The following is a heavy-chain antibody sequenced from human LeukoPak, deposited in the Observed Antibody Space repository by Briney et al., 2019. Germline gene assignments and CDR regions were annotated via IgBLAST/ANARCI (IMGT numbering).Heavy chain of an antibody. CDR2: INHSGST. CDR3: ARPKRPHYYGSGSYFGY. CDR1: GGSFSGYY. Sequence: KTSETLSLTCAVYGGSFSGYYWSWIRQPPGKGLEWIGEINHSGSTNYNPSLKSRVTISVDTSKNQFSLKLSSVTAADTAVYYCARPKRPHYYGSGSYFGYWGQGTLVTVSS. V-gene: IGHV4-34*01. J-gene: IGHJ4*02. D-gene: IGHD3-10*01.